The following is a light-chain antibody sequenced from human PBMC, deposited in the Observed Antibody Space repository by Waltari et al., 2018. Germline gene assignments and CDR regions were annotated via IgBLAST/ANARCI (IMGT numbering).Light chain of an antibody. J-gene: IGLJ2*01. CDR1: SSNIGAPYD. CDR2: GNS. Sequence: QSVLTQPPSVSGAPGQRVTISCTGSSSNIGAPYDVHWYRQLPGTAPKLLTFGNSKRPSGVPDRFSGSKSGTSASLAITGLQAEDEADYYCQSYDSSLSGSDVVFGGGTKLTVL. CDR3: QSYDSSLSGSDVV. V-gene: IGLV1-40*01.